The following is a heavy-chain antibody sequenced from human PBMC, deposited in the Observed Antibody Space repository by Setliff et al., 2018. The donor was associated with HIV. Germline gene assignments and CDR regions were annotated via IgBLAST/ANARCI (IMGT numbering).Heavy chain of an antibody. V-gene: IGHV4-59*08. Sequence: PSETLSLTCTVSGYSISSHYWSWIRQPPGKELEWIGHISYNEYTNYNPSLKSRVTISVDTSKNQFSLKLSSVTAADTAVYYCARHSGAGVYWGQGTLVTVS. D-gene: IGHD6-25*01. CDR1: GYSISSHY. CDR3: ARHSGAGVY. CDR2: ISYNEYT. J-gene: IGHJ4*02.